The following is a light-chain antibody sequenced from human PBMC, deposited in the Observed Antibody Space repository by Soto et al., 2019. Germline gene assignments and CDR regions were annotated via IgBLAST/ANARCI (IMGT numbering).Light chain of an antibody. J-gene: IGKJ1*01. Sequence: EIVLTQSPATLSLSPGERATLSCRASQSVSTYLAWYQQKPGQAPRLLIYDASTRATGIPARFSGSGSGTDFPPTISRLEPEDFAVYYCQQRGNWPRTFGQGTKVEIK. CDR1: QSVSTY. CDR2: DAS. V-gene: IGKV3-11*01. CDR3: QQRGNWPRT.